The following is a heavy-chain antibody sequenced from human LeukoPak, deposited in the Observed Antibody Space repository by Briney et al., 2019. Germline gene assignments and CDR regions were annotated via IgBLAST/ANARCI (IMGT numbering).Heavy chain of an antibody. D-gene: IGHD6-19*01. CDR3: VRGLDSSGWRFDY. CDR1: GYTFTSYA. J-gene: IGHJ4*02. Sequence: GASVKVSCKASGYTFTSYAMNWVRQAPGQGLEWMGWINTNTWDPTYAQGFTGRFVFSLDTSVSTAYLQISSLKAEDTAVYYCVRGLDSSGWRFDYWGQGTLVTVSS. V-gene: IGHV7-4-1*02. CDR2: INTNTWDP.